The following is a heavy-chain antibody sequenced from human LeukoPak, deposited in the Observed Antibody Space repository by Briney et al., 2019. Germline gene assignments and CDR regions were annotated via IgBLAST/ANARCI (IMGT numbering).Heavy chain of an antibody. CDR2: NNHIGST. CDR3: ARVGPSGYHYYFDY. J-gene: IGHJ4*02. D-gene: IGHD5-12*01. Sequence: KSSETLSLTCTVSGGSISSYYWSWIRQPPERGLEWIGYNNHIGSTDYNPSLKSRVTISVDTSKNQFSLKLNSVTAADTAVYYCARVGPSGYHYYFDYWGQGALVTVSS. V-gene: IGHV4-59*01. CDR1: GGSISSYY.